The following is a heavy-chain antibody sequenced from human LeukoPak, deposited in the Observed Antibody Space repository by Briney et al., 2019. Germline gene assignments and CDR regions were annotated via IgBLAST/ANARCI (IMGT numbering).Heavy chain of an antibody. CDR2: ISYDGSNK. CDR3: VRIRPDYDSSGYLDY. V-gene: IGHV3-30*03. CDR1: GFTFSSYG. D-gene: IGHD3-22*01. J-gene: IGHJ4*02. Sequence: GRSLRLSCAASGFTFSSYGMHWVRQAPGKGLEWVAVISYDGSNKYYADSVKGRFTISRDNSKNTLYLQMNSLRAEDTAVYYCVRIRPDYDSSGYLDYWGQGTLVTVSS.